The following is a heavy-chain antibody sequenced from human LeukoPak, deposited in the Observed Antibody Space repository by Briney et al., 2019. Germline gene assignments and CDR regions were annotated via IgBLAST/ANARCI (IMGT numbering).Heavy chain of an antibody. Sequence: GGSLRLSCAASGFTFSSYGMSWVRQAPGKGLEWVSAISDSGGSTYYADSVKGRFTISRDNSKNTLYLQMNSLRAEDTAVYYCAKPQGSGSYGFDYWGQGTLVTVSS. J-gene: IGHJ4*02. CDR2: ISDSGGST. CDR1: GFTFSSYG. CDR3: AKPQGSGSYGFDY. V-gene: IGHV3-23*01. D-gene: IGHD3-10*01.